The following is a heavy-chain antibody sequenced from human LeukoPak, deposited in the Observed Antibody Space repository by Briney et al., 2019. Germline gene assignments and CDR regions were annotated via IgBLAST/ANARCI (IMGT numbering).Heavy chain of an antibody. Sequence: SQTLSLTCGISGDSVSTNNGAWNWIRQSPSRGLEWLGRTYYRSKWYNDYAASVKSRISINADTSKNQFSLQLNSVTPEDTAVYYCARGIQYNYGLSDYWGQGTQVTVSS. CDR3: ARGIQYNYGLSDY. V-gene: IGHV6-1*01. D-gene: IGHD3-16*01. CDR1: GDSVSTNNGA. CDR2: TYYRSKWYN. J-gene: IGHJ4*02.